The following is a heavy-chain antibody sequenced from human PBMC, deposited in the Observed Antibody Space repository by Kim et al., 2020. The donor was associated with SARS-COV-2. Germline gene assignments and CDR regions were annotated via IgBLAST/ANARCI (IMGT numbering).Heavy chain of an antibody. V-gene: IGHV4-34*01. Sequence: SETLSLTCAVYGGSFSGYYWSWIRQPPGKGLEWIGEINHSGSTNHNPSLKSRVTISVDTSKNQFSLKLSSVTAADTAVYYCARAGSNIAVAGVDYWGQGTLVTVSS. CDR1: GGSFSGYY. CDR3: ARAGSNIAVAGVDY. CDR2: INHSGST. D-gene: IGHD6-19*01. J-gene: IGHJ4*02.